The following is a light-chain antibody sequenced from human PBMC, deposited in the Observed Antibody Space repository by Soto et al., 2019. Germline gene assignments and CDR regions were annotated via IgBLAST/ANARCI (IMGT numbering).Light chain of an antibody. CDR1: QSVRNNY. CDR2: DVS. Sequence: EIVLTQSPGTLSLSPGERATLSCRASQSVRNNYLVWYQQRPGQPPRFLMYDVSTRAAGIPDRFSGSGSGTDFTLTISRLEPEDFEVYYCQQYGSTPLTFGGGTKVEIE. CDR3: QQYGSTPLT. V-gene: IGKV3-20*01. J-gene: IGKJ4*01.